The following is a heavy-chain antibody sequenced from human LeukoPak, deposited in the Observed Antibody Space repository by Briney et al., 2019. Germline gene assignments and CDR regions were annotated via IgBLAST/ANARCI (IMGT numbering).Heavy chain of an antibody. CDR2: ISYDGSTK. D-gene: IGHD4-17*01. CDR3: ARPPTVTPFSAEYFQH. CDR1: GFTLRSYG. V-gene: IGHV3-30*03. J-gene: IGHJ1*01. Sequence: GGSLRLSCSASGFTLRSYGMRWVRQAPGKGLEWVAVISYDGSTKYYADSVNGRFTISRDNSKNTLYLQMNSLRPEDTAVYYCARPPTVTPFSAEYFQHWGQGTLVTVSS.